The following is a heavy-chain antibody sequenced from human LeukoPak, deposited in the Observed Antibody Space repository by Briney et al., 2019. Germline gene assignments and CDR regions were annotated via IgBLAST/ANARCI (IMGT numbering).Heavy chain of an antibody. J-gene: IGHJ6*02. Sequence: SETLSLTCTVSGGSISSYYWSWVRQPPGKGLEWIGYIYYSGSTNYNPSLKSRVTISVDTSKNQFSLKLSSVTAADTAVYYCARVPYCSSTSCYGAPRSYGMDVWGQGTTVTVSS. CDR3: ARVPYCSSTSCYGAPRSYGMDV. V-gene: IGHV4-59*01. D-gene: IGHD2-2*01. CDR1: GGSISSYY. CDR2: IYYSGST.